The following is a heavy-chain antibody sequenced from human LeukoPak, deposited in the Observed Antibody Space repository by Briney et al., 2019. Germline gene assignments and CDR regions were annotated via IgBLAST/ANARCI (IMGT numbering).Heavy chain of an antibody. D-gene: IGHD3-3*01. Sequence: GGSLRLSCAASGFTFSSYWMSWVRQAPGKGLEWVANIKQDGSEKYYVDSVKGRFTISRDNAKNSLYLQMNSLRAEDTAVYYCARDPVIYDFWSGPLYYFDYWGRGTLVTVSS. CDR2: IKQDGSEK. V-gene: IGHV3-7*01. CDR1: GFTFSSYW. CDR3: ARDPVIYDFWSGPLYYFDY. J-gene: IGHJ4*02.